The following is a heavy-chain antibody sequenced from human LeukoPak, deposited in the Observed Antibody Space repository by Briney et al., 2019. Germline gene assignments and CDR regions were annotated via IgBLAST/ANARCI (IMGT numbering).Heavy chain of an antibody. D-gene: IGHD4-17*01. Sequence: GGSLRLSCAASGFTFSSYAMSWVRQAPGKGLEWVSAISGSGGSTYYADSVKGRFTISRDNSKNTLYRQMSSLRAEDTAVYYCAKDLPGDYPKWYFDYWGQGILVTVSS. CDR2: ISGSGGST. CDR3: AKDLPGDYPKWYFDY. V-gene: IGHV3-23*01. J-gene: IGHJ4*02. CDR1: GFTFSSYA.